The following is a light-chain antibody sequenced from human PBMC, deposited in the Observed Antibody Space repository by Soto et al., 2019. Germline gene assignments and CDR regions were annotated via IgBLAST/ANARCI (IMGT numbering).Light chain of an antibody. Sequence: EIVLTQSPATLSLSPGESATLSCRASRSVSSYLAWYQQKPGQAPRLLIYDASNRSTDIPARCSGSGSGTDFTLTISSLEPEDFAVYYCQQRSNWPLTFGQGTRLEIK. V-gene: IGKV3-11*01. CDR1: RSVSSY. CDR3: QQRSNWPLT. CDR2: DAS. J-gene: IGKJ5*01.